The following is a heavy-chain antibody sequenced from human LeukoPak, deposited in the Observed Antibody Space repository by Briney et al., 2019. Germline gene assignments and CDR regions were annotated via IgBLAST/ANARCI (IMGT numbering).Heavy chain of an antibody. CDR2: VKQDGSQS. D-gene: IGHD6-6*01. Sequence: QSGGSLRLSCATSGFTFTRYWMAWIRQSPGKGLEWVANVKQDGSQSYYLESVEGRFTISRDNAKTSLYLHVNNLRAEDTAVYYCSNGIYDSSYWGQGTLVTVSS. CDR3: SNGIYDSSY. J-gene: IGHJ4*02. V-gene: IGHV3-7*01. CDR1: GFTFTRYW.